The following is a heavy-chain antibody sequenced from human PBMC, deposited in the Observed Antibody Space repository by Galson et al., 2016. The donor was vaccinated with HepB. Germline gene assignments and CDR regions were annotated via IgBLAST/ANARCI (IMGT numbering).Heavy chain of an antibody. V-gene: IGHV3-30*04. D-gene: IGHD3-22*01. CDR3: ARDTYYSDDSDVGGLYYFDL. CDR2: TSYDGTTK. CDR1: GFPFSIYP. Sequence: SLRLSCAASGFPFSIYPMHWVRQAPGKGLEWVAITSYDGTTKYNADSVRGRFTISRDNAKNTLYLQMNSLRPEDTAVYYCARDTYYSDDSDVGGLYYFDLWGQGTLVTVSS. J-gene: IGHJ4*02.